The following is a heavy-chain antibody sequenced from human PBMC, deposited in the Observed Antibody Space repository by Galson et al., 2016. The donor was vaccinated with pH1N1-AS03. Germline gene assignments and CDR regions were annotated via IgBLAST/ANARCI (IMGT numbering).Heavy chain of an antibody. V-gene: IGHV4-31*03. CDR1: GGSISSGNYF. CDR3: ASVSLAYCYSTSCFRFDP. CDR2: IYDSGNT. D-gene: IGHD2-2*01. Sequence: TLSLTCTVSGGSISSGNYFWNWIRQHPGKGLEWIGLIYDSGNTFYNPSLKSRVSISVDTSKNQFSLKLNSVTAADTAVYYCASVSLAYCYSTSCFRFDPWGQGTLVTVSS. J-gene: IGHJ5*02.